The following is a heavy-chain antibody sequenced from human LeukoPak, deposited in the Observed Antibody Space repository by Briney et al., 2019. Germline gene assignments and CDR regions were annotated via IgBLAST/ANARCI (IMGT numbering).Heavy chain of an antibody. D-gene: IGHD3-22*01. CDR2: IYYSGST. J-gene: IGHJ4*02. Sequence: PSETLSLTCTVSGGSISSGGYCWSWIRQHPGKGLEWIGYIYYSGSTYYNPSLKSRVTISVDTSKNQFSLKLSSVTAADTAVYYCATDSSGYSRWGQGTLVTVSS. CDR1: GGSISSGGYC. V-gene: IGHV4-31*03. CDR3: ATDSSGYSR.